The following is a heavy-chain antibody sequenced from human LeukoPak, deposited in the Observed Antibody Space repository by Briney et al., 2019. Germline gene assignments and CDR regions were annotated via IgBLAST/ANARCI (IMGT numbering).Heavy chain of an antibody. J-gene: IGHJ4*02. D-gene: IGHD3-16*02. CDR3: AREGGSPYVWGSYRYSGKAPFDY. V-gene: IGHV1-69*13. CDR2: IIPIFGTA. CDR1: GYSFTSYY. Sequence: SVKVSCKTSGYSFTSYYIHWVRQAPGQGLEWMGGIIPIFGTANYAQKFQGRVTITADESTSTAYMELSSLRSEDTAVYYCAREGGSPYVWGSYRYSGKAPFDYWGQGTLVTVSS.